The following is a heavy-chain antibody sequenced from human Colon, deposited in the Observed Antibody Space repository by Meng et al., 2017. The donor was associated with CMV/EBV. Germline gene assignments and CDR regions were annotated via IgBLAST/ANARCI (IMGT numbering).Heavy chain of an antibody. Sequence: KVSCKASGFTFTSSAVQWVRQARGQRLEWIGWIVVGSGNTNYAQKFQERVTITRDMSTSTAYMELSSLRSEDTAVYYCAADRLELEGMADYWGQGTLVTVSS. CDR2: IVVGSGNT. J-gene: IGHJ4*02. CDR3: AADRLELEGMADY. V-gene: IGHV1-58*01. D-gene: IGHD1-26*01. CDR1: GFTFTSSA.